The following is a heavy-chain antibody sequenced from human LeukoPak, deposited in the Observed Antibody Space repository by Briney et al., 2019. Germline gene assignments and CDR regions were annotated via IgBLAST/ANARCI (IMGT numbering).Heavy chain of an antibody. D-gene: IGHD6-6*01. V-gene: IGHV3-30*04. CDR3: AIDRIAARPVSEVFDY. CDR1: GFTFSSYA. J-gene: IGHJ4*02. Sequence: TGGSLRLSCAASGFTFSSYAMHWVRQAPRKGLKWVAVISFDGSNKYYADSVKGRFTISRDNSTNTLYLQMNSLRAEGTAVYYCAIDRIAARPVSEVFDYWGEGAPVTVSS. CDR2: ISFDGSNK.